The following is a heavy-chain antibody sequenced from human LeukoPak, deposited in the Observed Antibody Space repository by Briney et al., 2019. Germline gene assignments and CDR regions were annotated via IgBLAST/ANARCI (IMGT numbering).Heavy chain of an antibody. CDR2: IYYSGST. CDR1: GGSVSSAGYF. J-gene: IGHJ6*02. CDR3: ARVISSAAYYYGMDV. V-gene: IGHV4-61*08. D-gene: IGHD3-3*02. Sequence: PSETLSLTCTVSGGSVSSAGYFWTWIRQHPGKGLEWIGYIYYSGSTNYNPSLKSRVTISVDTSKNQFSLKLSSVTAADTAVYYCARVISSAAYYYGMDVWGQGTTVTVSS.